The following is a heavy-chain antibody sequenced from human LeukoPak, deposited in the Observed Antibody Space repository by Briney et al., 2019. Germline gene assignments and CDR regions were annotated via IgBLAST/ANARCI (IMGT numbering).Heavy chain of an antibody. CDR2: ISGNGVS. V-gene: IGHV3-64D*06. J-gene: IGHJ1*01. Sequence: GGSLRLSCSASGFTFSIAAMHWVRQAPGKGLQYVSVISGNGVSSYADSVKGRFIISRDNSKNTVYLQMSSQRAEVTAVYYCVGDGRDGYNKYFYHWGQGTLVTVSS. CDR3: VGDGRDGYNKYFYH. D-gene: IGHD5-24*01. CDR1: GFTFSIAA.